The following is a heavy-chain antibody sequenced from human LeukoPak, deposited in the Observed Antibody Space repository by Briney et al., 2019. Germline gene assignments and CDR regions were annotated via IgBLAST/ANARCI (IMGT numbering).Heavy chain of an antibody. Sequence: ASVKVSCKASGYTFTSYDINWVRQATGQGLEWMGWMNPNSGNTGYAQKFQGRVTMTRNTSISTAYMELSSLRSEDTAVYYCARVWCSSTNCLNGWFDPWGQGTLVTVSS. J-gene: IGHJ5*02. D-gene: IGHD2-2*01. V-gene: IGHV1-8*01. CDR2: MNPNSGNT. CDR3: ARVWCSSTNCLNGWFDP. CDR1: GYTFTSYD.